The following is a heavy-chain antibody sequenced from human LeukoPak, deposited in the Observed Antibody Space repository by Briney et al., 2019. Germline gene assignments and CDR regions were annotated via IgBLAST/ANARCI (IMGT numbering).Heavy chain of an antibody. CDR3: ARDVVTSTTSAVLDY. D-gene: IGHD1/OR15-1a*01. CDR1: GYTFSDYY. Sequence: ASVNVSCKTSGYTFSDYYMHWVRQAPGQGLEWVGIINPSGSSAKYAQKFQGRVFMTRDTSASTVYLELDSLTSEDTAIYYCARDVVTSTTSAVLDYWGQGTLVTVSS. V-gene: IGHV1-46*01. J-gene: IGHJ4*02. CDR2: INPSGSSA.